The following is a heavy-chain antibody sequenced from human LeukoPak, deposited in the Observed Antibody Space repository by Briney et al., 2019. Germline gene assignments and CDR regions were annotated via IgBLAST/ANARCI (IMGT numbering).Heavy chain of an antibody. J-gene: IGHJ3*02. CDR1: GFTFSTYA. CDR3: AKWTSRWLQFDAFDI. V-gene: IGHV3-23*01. Sequence: GGSLRLSCAASGFTFSTYAMSWVRQAPGKGLEWVSAISGSGGSTYYADSVKGRFTISRDNSKNTLYLQMNSLRAEDTAVYYCAKWTSRWLQFDAFDIWGQGTMVTVSS. CDR2: ISGSGGST. D-gene: IGHD5-24*01.